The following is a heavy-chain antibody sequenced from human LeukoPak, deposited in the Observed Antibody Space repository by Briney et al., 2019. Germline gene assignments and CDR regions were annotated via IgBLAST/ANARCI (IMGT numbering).Heavy chain of an antibody. CDR3: ARDPGMVRGVIYTHWFDP. CDR2: ISYDGSNK. J-gene: IGHJ5*02. V-gene: IGHV3-30*04. D-gene: IGHD3-10*01. Sequence: GGSLRLSCAASGFTFSSYAMHWVRQAPGKGLEWVAVISYDGSNKYYADSVKGRFTISRDNSKNTLYLQMNSLRAEDTAVYYCARDPGMVRGVIYTHWFDPWGQGTLVTVSS. CDR1: GFTFSSYA.